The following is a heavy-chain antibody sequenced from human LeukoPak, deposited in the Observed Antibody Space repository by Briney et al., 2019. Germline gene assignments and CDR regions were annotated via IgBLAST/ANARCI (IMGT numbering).Heavy chain of an antibody. CDR3: SSGWLFGY. Sequence: GGSLRLSCAASGFTFSSYAMHWVRQAPGKGLEWMAFISYDGSNKYYADSVKGRFTISRDNSKNTLYLQMNSLRAEDTAVYYCSSGWLFGYWGQGTLVTVSS. CDR1: GFTFSSYA. J-gene: IGHJ4*02. D-gene: IGHD3-10*01. V-gene: IGHV3-30*04. CDR2: ISYDGSNK.